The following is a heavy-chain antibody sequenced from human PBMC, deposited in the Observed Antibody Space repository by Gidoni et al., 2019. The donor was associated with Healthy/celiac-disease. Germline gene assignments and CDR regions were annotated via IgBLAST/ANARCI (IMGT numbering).Heavy chain of an antibody. V-gene: IGHV3-9*01. CDR2: ISWNSGSI. CDR1: RFTFDDYA. Sequence: EVQLVESGGGLVQPGRSLRLSCAASRFTFDDYAMHWVRQAPGKGLEWVSGISWNSGSIGYADSVKGRFTISRDNAKNSLYLQMNSLRAEDTALYYCAKAPKYSRNAFDIWGQGTMVTVSS. J-gene: IGHJ3*02. CDR3: AKAPKYSRNAFDI. D-gene: IGHD5-18*01.